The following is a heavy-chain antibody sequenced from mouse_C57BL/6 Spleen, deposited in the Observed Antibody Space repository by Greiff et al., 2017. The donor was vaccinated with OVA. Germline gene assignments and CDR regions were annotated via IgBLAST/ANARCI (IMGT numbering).Heavy chain of an antibody. V-gene: IGHV1-39*01. CDR1: GYSFTDYN. CDR3: AREEAYDYDVYWYFDV. J-gene: IGHJ1*03. Sequence: EVKLMESGPELVKPGASVKISCKASGYSFTDYNMNWVKQSNGKSLEWIGVINPNYGTTSYNQKVKGKATLTEDQSSSTAYMQLNSLTSDDSSVYYCAREEAYDYDVYWYFDVWGTGTTVTVSS. D-gene: IGHD2-4*01. CDR2: INPNYGTT.